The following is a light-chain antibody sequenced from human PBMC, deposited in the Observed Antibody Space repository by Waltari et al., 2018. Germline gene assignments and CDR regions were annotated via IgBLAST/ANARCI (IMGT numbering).Light chain of an antibody. V-gene: IGKV3-20*01. CDR1: QTVRTTY. CDR2: GAS. J-gene: IGKJ4*01. Sequence: EIVLTQSPGTLSLSPGERATLSCRASQTVRTTYLAWYQQRPGQAPTLLIYGASSRATGVPDRFSGSVSGTDFSLTNSSLEPEDFAVYYCQQYDISPLTFGGGTKVEIK. CDR3: QQYDISPLT.